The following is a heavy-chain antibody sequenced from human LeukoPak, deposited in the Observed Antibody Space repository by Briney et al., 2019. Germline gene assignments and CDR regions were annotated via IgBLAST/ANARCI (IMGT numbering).Heavy chain of an antibody. D-gene: IGHD3-22*01. V-gene: IGHV3-66*01. CDR3: ARDPYYYDSSGHSAY. J-gene: IGHJ4*02. CDR2: IYSGGST. Sequence: GGSLRLSCAASGFTVSSNYMSWVRQAPGKGLEWVSVIYSGGSTYYADSVKGRFTISRDNSKNTLYLQMNSLRAEDTAVYYCARDPYYYDSSGHSAYWGQGTLVTVSS. CDR1: GFTVSSNY.